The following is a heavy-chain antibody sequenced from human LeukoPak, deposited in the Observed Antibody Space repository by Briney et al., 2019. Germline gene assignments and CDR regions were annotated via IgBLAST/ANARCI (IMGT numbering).Heavy chain of an antibody. D-gene: IGHD3-16*01. Sequence: ASVKVSCKASGYTFTGYYMHWVRQAPGQGLEWMGWINPNSGGTNYAQKFQGWVTMTRDTSISTAYMGLSRLRSDDTAVYYCARGNPAGGYYYYGMDVWGQGTTVTVSS. CDR2: INPNSGGT. V-gene: IGHV1-2*04. CDR1: GYTFTGYY. J-gene: IGHJ6*02. CDR3: ARGNPAGGYYYYGMDV.